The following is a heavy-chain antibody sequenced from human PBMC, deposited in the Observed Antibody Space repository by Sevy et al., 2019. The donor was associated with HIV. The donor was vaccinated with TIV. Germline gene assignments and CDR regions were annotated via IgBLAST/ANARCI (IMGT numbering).Heavy chain of an antibody. Sequence: SENLSLTCAVYGGSFTDYYWNWIRQPPGKGLEWIGEINHSGSTNYNPSLKSRVTISVDTSKNQFSLKLSSVTAADTAVYYCARGRDSGYDYDGYFEYWGRGTLVTVSS. D-gene: IGHD5-12*01. V-gene: IGHV4-34*01. J-gene: IGHJ4*02. CDR3: ARGRDSGYDYDGYFEY. CDR2: INHSGST. CDR1: GGSFTDYY.